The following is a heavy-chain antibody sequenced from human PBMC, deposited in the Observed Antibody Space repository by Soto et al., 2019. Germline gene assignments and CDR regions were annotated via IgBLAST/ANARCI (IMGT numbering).Heavy chain of an antibody. J-gene: IGHJ4*02. D-gene: IGHD1-26*01. CDR2: IYYSGST. Sequence: QLQLQESGPGLVKPSETLFLTCTVSGGSISSSSYYWGWIRQPPGKGLEWIGSIYYSGSTYYNPSLKSRVTISVDTSKNQFSLKLSSVTAADTAVYYCARPGGSYPYYFDYWGQGTLVTVSS. V-gene: IGHV4-39*01. CDR3: ARPGGSYPYYFDY. CDR1: GGSISSSSYY.